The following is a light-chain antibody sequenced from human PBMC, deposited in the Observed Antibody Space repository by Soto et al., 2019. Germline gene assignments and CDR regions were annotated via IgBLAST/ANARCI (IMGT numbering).Light chain of an antibody. CDR3: SSYTSSSTLV. CDR2: EVS. J-gene: IGLJ1*01. CDR1: RSDVGGYNY. V-gene: IGLV2-14*01. Sequence: QSALTQPASVSGSPGQSITISCTGTRSDVGGYNYVSWYQQHPGKAPKLMIYEVSNRPSGVSNRFSGSKSGNTASLTISGLQAEDEADYYCSSYTSSSTLVFGTGTKLNVL.